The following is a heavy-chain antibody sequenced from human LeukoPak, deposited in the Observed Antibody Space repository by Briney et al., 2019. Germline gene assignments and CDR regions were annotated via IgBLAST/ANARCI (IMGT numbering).Heavy chain of an antibody. Sequence: GGSLRLSCAASGFTFSSYGMSWVRQAPGKGLEWVANIKQDGSDKNYVDSVRGRFTISRDNAKNSLYLQMNSLRAEDTAVYYCARSLWPEDYWGQGTLVTVSS. V-gene: IGHV3-7*01. D-gene: IGHD2-21*01. CDR1: GFTFSSYG. CDR3: ARSLWPEDY. J-gene: IGHJ4*02. CDR2: IKQDGSDK.